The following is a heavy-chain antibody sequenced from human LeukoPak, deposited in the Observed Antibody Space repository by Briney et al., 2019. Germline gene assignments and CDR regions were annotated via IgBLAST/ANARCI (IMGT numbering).Heavy chain of an antibody. CDR1: GGSISSSSYY. J-gene: IGHJ3*02. Sequence: SETLSLTCTVSGGSISSSSYYWGWIRQPPGKGLEWIGSIYYSGSTYYNPSLKSRVTISVDTSKNQFSLKLSSVTAADTAVYYCARDWAFGAFDIWGQGTMVTVSS. CDR2: IYYSGST. D-gene: IGHD3-3*01. CDR3: ARDWAFGAFDI. V-gene: IGHV4-39*07.